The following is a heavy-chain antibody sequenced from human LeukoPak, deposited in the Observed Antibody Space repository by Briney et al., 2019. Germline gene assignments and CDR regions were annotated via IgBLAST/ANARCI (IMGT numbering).Heavy chain of an antibody. D-gene: IGHD1-26*01. J-gene: IGHJ4*02. CDR2: IPFDGTNK. CDR3: VSDWDGY. CDR1: GFTFTTYT. V-gene: IGHV3-30*03. Sequence: GGSLRLSCAASGFTFTTYTMHWVRQAPGKGLEWVAVIPFDGTNKYYTDSVKGRFTISRDNSNNMLYLQMNSLRAEDSAVYYCVSDWDGYWGQGTLVTVSS.